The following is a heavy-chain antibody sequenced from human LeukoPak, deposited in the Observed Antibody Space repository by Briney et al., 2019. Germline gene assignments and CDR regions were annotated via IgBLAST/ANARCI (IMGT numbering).Heavy chain of an antibody. CDR3: ARDGSYYYMDV. D-gene: IGHD1-26*01. V-gene: IGHV4-39*07. J-gene: IGHJ6*03. Sequence: SETLSLTCTVSGGSNSSSSYYWGWIRQPPGKGLEWIGSIYYSGSTYYNPSLKSRVTISVDTSKNQFSLKLSSVTAADTAVYYCARDGSYYYMDVWGKGTTVTVSS. CDR2: IYYSGST. CDR1: GGSNSSSSYY.